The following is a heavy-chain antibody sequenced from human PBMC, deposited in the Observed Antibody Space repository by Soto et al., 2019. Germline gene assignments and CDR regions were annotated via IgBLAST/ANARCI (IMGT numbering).Heavy chain of an antibody. V-gene: IGHV4-39*01. Sequence: SETLSLTCTVSGGSITSSSHYWGWIRQPPWKGLECIGNIYYDGNTYYNPSLKSRVTISLDTSKNQFSLRLNSVTAADTAVYYCARSSITPRLFMYPFDYWGQGTLVTVSS. CDR1: GGSITSSSHY. D-gene: IGHD6-6*01. CDR3: ARSSITPRLFMYPFDY. J-gene: IGHJ4*02. CDR2: IYYDGNT.